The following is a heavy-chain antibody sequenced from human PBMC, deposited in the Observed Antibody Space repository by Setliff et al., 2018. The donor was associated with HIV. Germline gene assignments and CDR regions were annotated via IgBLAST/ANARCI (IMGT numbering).Heavy chain of an antibody. J-gene: IGHJ4*02. CDR2: FANDGST. V-gene: IGHV4-38-2*01. D-gene: IGHD3-10*01. CDR3: TRHLPVYYGSGVSYYFDY. Sequence: SETLSLTCAVSGYSISSGYYWGWIRQPPGKGLEWIGYFANDGSTNYNPPLKSRLSISVDTSKNEVSLKLTSVTAADTAMYYCTRHLPVYYGSGVSYYFDYWGQGILVTAPQ. CDR1: GYSISSGYY.